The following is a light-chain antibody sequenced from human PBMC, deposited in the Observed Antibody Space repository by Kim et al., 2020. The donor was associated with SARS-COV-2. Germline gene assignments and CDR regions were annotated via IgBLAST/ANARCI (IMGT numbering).Light chain of an antibody. V-gene: IGLV2-11*01. CDR2: DVI. Sequence: GQSVTIACTGSSSDVGGYDYVSWYQHRPGKAPKFLIYDVIKRPSGVADRFSGSKSANTASLTISGLQAEDEADYYCCSYAGGYTWVFGGGTQLTVL. J-gene: IGLJ3*02. CDR1: SSDVGGYDY. CDR3: CSYAGGYTWV.